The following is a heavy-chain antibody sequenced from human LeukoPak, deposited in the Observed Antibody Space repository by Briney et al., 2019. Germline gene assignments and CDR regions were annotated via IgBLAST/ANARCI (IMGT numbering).Heavy chain of an antibody. D-gene: IGHD6-19*01. CDR1: GGSISSYY. Sequence: PSETLSLTCTVSGGSISSYYWSWIRQPPGKGLEWIGYIYYSGSTNYNPSLKSRVTISVDTSKNQFSLKLSSVTAADTAVCYCARHGYSSGWWEGYYYYYGMDVWGQGTTVTVSS. CDR2: IYYSGST. J-gene: IGHJ6*02. V-gene: IGHV4-59*08. CDR3: ARHGYSSGWWEGYYYYYGMDV.